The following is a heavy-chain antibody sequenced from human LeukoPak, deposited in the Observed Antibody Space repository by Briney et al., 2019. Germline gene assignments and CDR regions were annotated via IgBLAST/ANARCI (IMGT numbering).Heavy chain of an antibody. J-gene: IGHJ3*02. CDR3: ARSPHYYDSTGYYYFGASDI. Sequence: PSETLSLTCTVSGGAISSYYWSWIRQSPGKGLEWIGFIYSSGSTNYSPSLKSRVTISLDTSKNQFSLKLTSVTAADTAVYYCARSPHYYDSTGYYYFGASDIWGQGTMVTVSS. CDR1: GGAISSYY. V-gene: IGHV4-4*09. CDR2: IYSSGST. D-gene: IGHD3-22*01.